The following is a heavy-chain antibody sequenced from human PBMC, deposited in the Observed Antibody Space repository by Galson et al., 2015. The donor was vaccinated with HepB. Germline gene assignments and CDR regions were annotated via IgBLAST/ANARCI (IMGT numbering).Heavy chain of an antibody. CDR3: ARQVKAGYSSSWENRWYFDL. CDR2: IYYSGST. V-gene: IGHV4-39*01. Sequence: ETLSLTCTVSGGSISSSSYYWGWIRQPPGKGLEWIGSIYYSGSTYYNPSLKSRVTISVDTSKNQFSLKLSSVTAADTAVYYCARQVKAGYSSSWENRWYFDLWGRGTLVTVSS. J-gene: IGHJ2*01. D-gene: IGHD6-13*01. CDR1: GGSISSSSYY.